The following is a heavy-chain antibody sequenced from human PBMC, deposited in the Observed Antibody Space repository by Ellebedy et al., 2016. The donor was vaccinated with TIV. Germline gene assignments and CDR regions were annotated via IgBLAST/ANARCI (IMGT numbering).Heavy chain of an antibody. CDR3: PYSSGWYKFDD. CDR2: VYSGGNT. Sequence: GESLKISCAASGFTVSSSYMTWVRQAPGKGLEWVSVVYSGGNTYYADSVKGRFTISRDNSKNTLSLEMNSLRADDTAVYYCPYSSGWYKFDDWGQGTLVTVSS. J-gene: IGHJ4*02. D-gene: IGHD6-19*01. V-gene: IGHV3-66*01. CDR1: GFTVSSSY.